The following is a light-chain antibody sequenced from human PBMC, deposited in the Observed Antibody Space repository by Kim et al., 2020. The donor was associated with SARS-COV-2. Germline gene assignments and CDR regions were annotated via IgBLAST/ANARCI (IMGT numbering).Light chain of an antibody. Sequence: LSPEERATLSCGASQSVSSYLVWYQQRPGQSPRLLIYDTSHRATGVPARFSGSGSGTDFTLTISSLEPEDFAVYYCQQHSNWPLAFGGGTKVDIK. CDR2: DTS. V-gene: IGKV3-11*01. CDR3: QQHSNWPLA. CDR1: QSVSSY. J-gene: IGKJ4*01.